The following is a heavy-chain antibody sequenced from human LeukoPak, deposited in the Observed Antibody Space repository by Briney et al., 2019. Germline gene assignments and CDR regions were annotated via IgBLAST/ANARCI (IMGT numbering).Heavy chain of an antibody. J-gene: IGHJ3*02. V-gene: IGHV3-53*01. CDR3: AREMYYYDSSGYSDAFDI. D-gene: IGHD3-22*01. CDR2: IYGGGST. Sequence: HPGGSLGLSWAAPGLTASSNFMSWSRQAPGKGREWAPVIYGGGSTYYADSVKGRFTISRDNSKNTLYLQMNSLRAEDTAVYYCAREMYYYDSSGYSDAFDIWGQGTMVTVSS. CDR1: GLTASSNF.